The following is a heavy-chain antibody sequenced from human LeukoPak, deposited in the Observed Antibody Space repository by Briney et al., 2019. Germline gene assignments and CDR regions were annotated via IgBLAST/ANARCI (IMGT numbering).Heavy chain of an antibody. Sequence: GESLKISCKGSGYSFTSYWIGWVRQMPGKGLEWMGIIYPGDSDTRYSPSFQGRVTISADKSISTAYLQWSSLKASDTAMYYCARSALITIFGVVQYYFDYWGQGTLVTVSS. J-gene: IGHJ4*02. CDR1: GYSFTSYW. V-gene: IGHV5-51*01. CDR2: IYPGDSDT. CDR3: ARSALITIFGVVQYYFDY. D-gene: IGHD3-3*01.